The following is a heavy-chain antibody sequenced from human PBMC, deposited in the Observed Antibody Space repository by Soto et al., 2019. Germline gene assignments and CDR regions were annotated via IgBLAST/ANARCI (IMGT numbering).Heavy chain of an antibody. V-gene: IGHV1-69*13. CDR2: IIPIFGTA. CDR1: GGTFSSYA. Sequence: SVKVSCKASGGTFSSYAISWVRQAPGQGLEWMGGIIPIFGTANYAQKFQGRVTVTADESTSTAYMELSSLRSEDTAVYYCAISPYSSSWYGVYWGQGTLVTVSS. D-gene: IGHD6-13*01. CDR3: AISPYSSSWYGVY. J-gene: IGHJ4*02.